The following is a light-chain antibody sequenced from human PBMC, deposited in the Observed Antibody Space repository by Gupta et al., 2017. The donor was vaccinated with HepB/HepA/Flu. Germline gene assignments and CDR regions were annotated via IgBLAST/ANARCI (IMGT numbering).Light chain of an antibody. CDR2: AAS. J-gene: IGKJ4*01. CDR3: QHSHNTHT. CDR1: QDIIKY. V-gene: IGKV1-39*01. Sequence: EIQITQSPSSLSASVGDTVTITCRTSQDIIKYLSWYQQKPGKAPKLLIYAASQLRSGVTSRFSGRGCEKDFTLTSSRRQNEDCANYYVQHSHNTHTFGRGTEVDIK.